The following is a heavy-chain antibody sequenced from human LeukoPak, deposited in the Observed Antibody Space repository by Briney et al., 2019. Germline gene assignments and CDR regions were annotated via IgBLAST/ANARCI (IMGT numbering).Heavy chain of an antibody. J-gene: IGHJ5*02. V-gene: IGHV1-69*13. Sequence: ASVKVSCKASGGTFSSYAISWVRQAPGQGLEWMGGIIPIFGTANYAQKFQGRVTITADESTSTAYMELSSLRSEDTAVYYCARGGVVVVPAAIDHNWFDPWGQGTLVTVSS. D-gene: IGHD2-2*01. CDR3: ARGGVVVVPAAIDHNWFDP. CDR1: GGTFSSYA. CDR2: IIPIFGTA.